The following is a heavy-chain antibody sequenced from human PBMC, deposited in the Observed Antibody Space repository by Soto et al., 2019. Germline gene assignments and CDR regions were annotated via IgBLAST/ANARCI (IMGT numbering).Heavy chain of an antibody. J-gene: IGHJ6*03. Sequence: XETLSLTCAVYGGSFSGYYWSWIRQPPGKGLEWIGEINHSGSTNYNPSLKSRVTISVDTSKNQFSLKLSSVTAADTAVYYCASQRIGITIFGVVKRRQYYYMDVWGKGTTVTV. CDR1: GGSFSGYY. CDR3: ASQRIGITIFGVVKRRQYYYMDV. CDR2: INHSGST. V-gene: IGHV4-34*01. D-gene: IGHD3-3*01.